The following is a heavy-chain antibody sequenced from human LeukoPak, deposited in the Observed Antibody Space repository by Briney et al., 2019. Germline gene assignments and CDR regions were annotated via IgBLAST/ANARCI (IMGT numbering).Heavy chain of an antibody. V-gene: IGHV1-18*01. CDR2: ISGYNDKT. Sequence: GASVKVSCKASGYSFPSYGISWVRQAPGQGLEWMGWISGYNDKTEYAPKFQDRVTMTIDTSTSTASMELRSLRSDDPAVYYCGRDPRVYCTGGRCFPPIDLWGQGTLVTVSS. D-gene: IGHD2-8*02. J-gene: IGHJ4*02. CDR3: GRDPRVYCTGGRCFPPIDL. CDR1: GYSFPSYG.